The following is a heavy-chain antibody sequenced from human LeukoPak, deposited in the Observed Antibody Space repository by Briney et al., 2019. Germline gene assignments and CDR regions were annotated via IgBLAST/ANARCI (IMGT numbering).Heavy chain of an antibody. D-gene: IGHD3-16*01. V-gene: IGHV4-59*01. Sequence: GSLRLSCAASGFTFSSYWMSWIRQPPGKGLKWIGNIYYSGYTTYSPSLRSRVTISVDTSKNQFSLKLSSVTAADTAVYYCARETSQKGAHYMDVWGKGTTVTISS. J-gene: IGHJ6*03. CDR2: IYYSGYT. CDR1: GFTFSSYW. CDR3: ARETSQKGAHYMDV.